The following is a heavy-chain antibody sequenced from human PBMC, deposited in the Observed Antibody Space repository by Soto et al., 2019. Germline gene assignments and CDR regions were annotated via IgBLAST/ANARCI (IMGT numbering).Heavy chain of an antibody. Sequence: QVQLVQSWAEVKKPGSSVKVSCKASGGTFSSYAISWVRQAPGQGLEWMGGIIPIFGTTNYAQKFQGRVTITADESTSTAYMELSSLRSEDTDVYYCASARGYSYGSQGHFDYWGQGTLVTVSS. CDR3: ASARGYSYGSQGHFDY. CDR1: GGTFSSYA. CDR2: IIPIFGTT. V-gene: IGHV1-69*01. D-gene: IGHD5-18*01. J-gene: IGHJ4*02.